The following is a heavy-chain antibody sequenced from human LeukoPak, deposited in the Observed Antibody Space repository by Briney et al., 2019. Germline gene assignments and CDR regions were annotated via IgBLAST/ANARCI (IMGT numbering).Heavy chain of an antibody. J-gene: IGHJ4*02. Sequence: ASVKVSCKASGYTFTSYYMHWVRQAPGQGLEWMGIINPSGGSTSYAQKFQGRVTMTRDTSTSTVYMELSSLRSEDTAVYYCVSESGGTYYYDSSGYYGHWGQGTLVTVSS. CDR3: VSESGGTYYYDSSGYYGH. CDR1: GYTFTSYY. CDR2: INPSGGST. D-gene: IGHD3-22*01. V-gene: IGHV1-46*01.